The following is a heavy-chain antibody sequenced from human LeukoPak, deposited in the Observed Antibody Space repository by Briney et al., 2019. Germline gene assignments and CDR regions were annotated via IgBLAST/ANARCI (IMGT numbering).Heavy chain of an antibody. J-gene: IGHJ6*02. Sequence: PSQTLSLTCTVSGGSISSGSYYWSWIRQPAGKGLEWIGRIYTSGSTNYNPSLKGRVTISVDTSKNQFSLKLSSVTAADTAVYYCARDNHSNYGMDVWGQGTTVTVSS. CDR2: IYTSGST. D-gene: IGHD2-15*01. CDR3: ARDNHSNYGMDV. V-gene: IGHV4-61*02. CDR1: GGSISSGSYY.